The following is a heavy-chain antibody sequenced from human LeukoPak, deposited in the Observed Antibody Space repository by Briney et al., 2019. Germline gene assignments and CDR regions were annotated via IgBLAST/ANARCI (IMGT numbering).Heavy chain of an antibody. CDR2: ISASSAAI. Sequence: TGGSLRLSCAASGFTFSAETMTWVRQAPGKGLGWLSDISASSAAIHSADSVKGRFTISRDNAKNSLYLQMNSLRVEDTAVYYCAREGAFGALNSWGRGILVTVSS. V-gene: IGHV3-48*01. J-gene: IGHJ5*02. CDR3: AREGAFGALNS. CDR1: GFTFSAET. D-gene: IGHD3-10*01.